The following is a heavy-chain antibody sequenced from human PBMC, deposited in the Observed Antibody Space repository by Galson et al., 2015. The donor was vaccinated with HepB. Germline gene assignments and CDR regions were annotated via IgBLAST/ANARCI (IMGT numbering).Heavy chain of an antibody. CDR2: ISAYNGNT. CDR3: ARDGRYYDFWSGYSPEVITTLGMDV. CDR1: GYTFTSYG. V-gene: IGHV1-18*01. J-gene: IGHJ6*02. Sequence: SCKASGYTFTSYGISWVRQAPGQGLEWMGWISAYNGNTNYAQKLQGRVTMTTDTSTSTAYMELRSLRSDDTAVYYCARDGRYYDFWSGYSPEVITTLGMDVWGQGTTVTVSS. D-gene: IGHD3-3*01.